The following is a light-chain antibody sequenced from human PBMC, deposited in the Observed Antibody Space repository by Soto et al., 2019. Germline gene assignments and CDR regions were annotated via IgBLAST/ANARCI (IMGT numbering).Light chain of an antibody. V-gene: IGLV2-23*01. J-gene: IGLJ1*01. CDR2: EAY. CDR1: STDVGSHKL. CDR3: CSNAVGSTYV. Sequence: QSVLTQPASVPGSPGQSITISCTGTSTDVGSHKLVSWYQQYPGNAPKLIIFEAYKRPPGVSNRFSGSKSGSTASLTISGLQAEDEADYYCCSNAVGSTYVFGTGTKLTVL.